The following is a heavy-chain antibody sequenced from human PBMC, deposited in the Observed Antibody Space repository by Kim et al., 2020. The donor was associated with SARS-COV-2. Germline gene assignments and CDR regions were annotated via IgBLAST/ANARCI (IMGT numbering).Heavy chain of an antibody. CDR1: GFTFSNYW. CDR3: AKISCIGTSCYMGDWYFDL. V-gene: IGHV3-7*03. Sequence: GGSLRLSCAVSGFTFSNYWVSWVRQAPGKGLEWVANIKQDGSEKYYVDSVKGRFTISRDNAKNSLSLQLNSLTPEDTAVYYCAKISCIGTSCYMGDWYFDLWGRGTLVTVSS. D-gene: IGHD2-2*02. J-gene: IGHJ2*01. CDR2: IKQDGSEK.